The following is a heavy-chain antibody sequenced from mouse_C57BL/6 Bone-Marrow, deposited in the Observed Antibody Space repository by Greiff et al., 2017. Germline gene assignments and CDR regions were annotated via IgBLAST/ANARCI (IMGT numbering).Heavy chain of an antibody. CDR3: ARGNYYGSSDKYFDV. V-gene: IGHV1-63*01. J-gene: IGHJ1*03. CDR1: GYTFTNYW. CDR2: IFPGGGYT. D-gene: IGHD1-1*01. Sequence: QVQLQQSGAELVRPGTSVKMSCKASGYTFTNYWIGWAKQRPGHGLAWSGDIFPGGGYTNYTEKFKGKATLTADKSSSTAYMQVSSLTSEDSAIYYCARGNYYGSSDKYFDVWSTETTVTVSS.